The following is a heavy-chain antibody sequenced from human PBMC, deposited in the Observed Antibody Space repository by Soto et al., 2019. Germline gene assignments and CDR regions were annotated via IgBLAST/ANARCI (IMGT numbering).Heavy chain of an antibody. D-gene: IGHD3-10*01. CDR2: ISSSSSYI. CDR3: AREEWLLWFGESIYYYYGMDV. Sequence: GGSLRLSCAASGFTFSSYSMNWVRQAPGKGLEWVSSISSSSSYIYYADSVKGRFTISRDNAKNSLYLQMNSLRAEDTAVYYCAREEWLLWFGESIYYYYGMDVWGQGTTVTVSS. CDR1: GFTFSSYS. V-gene: IGHV3-21*01. J-gene: IGHJ6*02.